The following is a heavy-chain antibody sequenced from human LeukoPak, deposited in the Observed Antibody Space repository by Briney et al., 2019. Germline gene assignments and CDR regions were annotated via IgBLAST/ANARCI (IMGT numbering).Heavy chain of an antibody. CDR3: ARELRFLEWLSYFDY. V-gene: IGHV3-11*01. J-gene: IGHJ4*02. D-gene: IGHD3-3*01. CDR2: ISSSGSTI. CDR1: GFTFSDYY. Sequence: GGSLRLSCAASGFTFSDYYMSWIRQAPGKGLEWVSYISSSGSTIYYADSVKGRFTISRDNAKNSLYLQMNSLRAEDTAVYYCARELRFLEWLSYFDYWAREPWSPSPQ.